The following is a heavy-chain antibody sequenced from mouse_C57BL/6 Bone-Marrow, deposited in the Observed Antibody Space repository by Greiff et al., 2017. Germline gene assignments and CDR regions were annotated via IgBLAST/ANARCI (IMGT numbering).Heavy chain of an antibody. CDR2: IYPGSGNT. CDR1: GYSFTSYY. CDR3: AKGPRAPLYFDV. J-gene: IGHJ1*03. V-gene: IGHV1-66*01. Sequence: VQLQQSGPELVKPGASVKISCKASGYSFTSYYIPWVKQRPGQGLEWIGGIYPGSGNTKYNEKFKGKATLTADTSSSTAYMQRSSLTSEDSAVYYCAKGPRAPLYFDVWGTGTTVTVS. D-gene: IGHD3-3*01.